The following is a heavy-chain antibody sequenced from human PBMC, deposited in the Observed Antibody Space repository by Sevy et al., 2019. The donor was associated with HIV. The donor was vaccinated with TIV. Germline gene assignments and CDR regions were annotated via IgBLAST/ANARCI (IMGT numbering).Heavy chain of an antibody. D-gene: IGHD4-17*01. CDR3: ARDLEFYDYGDYGPAFMPDY. V-gene: IGHV3-7*01. Sequence: GGSLRLSCAASGFSFSNYWMSWVRQSPGKGLEWVASIKEDGSEKYYVDSVKGRFTISRDDAKNSMYLQMNTLRAEDTAVYYCARDLEFYDYGDYGPAFMPDYWGQGTLVTVSS. CDR1: GFSFSNYW. J-gene: IGHJ4*02. CDR2: IKEDGSEK.